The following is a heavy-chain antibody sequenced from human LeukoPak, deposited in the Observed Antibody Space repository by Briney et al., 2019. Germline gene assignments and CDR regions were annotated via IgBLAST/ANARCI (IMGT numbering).Heavy chain of an antibody. V-gene: IGHV4-59*01. J-gene: IGHJ6*03. CDR2: IHYSGST. CDR3: ARTTEGGYTYGYFYYYYMDV. D-gene: IGHD5-18*01. Sequence: SETLSLTCTVSGGSISSYYWSWIRQPPGKGLEWIGYIHYSGSTKYNPSLKRRVTISVHTSKNQFSLKLSSVTAADTAVYYCARTTEGGYTYGYFYYYYMDVWGKGTTVTISS. CDR1: GGSISSYY.